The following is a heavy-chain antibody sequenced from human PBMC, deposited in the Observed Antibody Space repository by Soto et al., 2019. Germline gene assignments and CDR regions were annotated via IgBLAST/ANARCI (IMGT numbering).Heavy chain of an antibody. CDR1: GDSINSNYC. V-gene: IGHV4-4*02. CDR2: IYYSGGT. J-gene: IGHJ4*02. CDR3: ARDTGWGLGY. D-gene: IGHD6-19*01. Sequence: QVQLQESGPGLVRPSGTLSLTCAVSGDSINSNYCWTWVRQPPGKGLEWIAEIYYSGGTSYNPSLKSRVTKSMDKSKNQFSLTLTSVTAADTAMYYCARDTGWGLGYWGQGTLVTVSS.